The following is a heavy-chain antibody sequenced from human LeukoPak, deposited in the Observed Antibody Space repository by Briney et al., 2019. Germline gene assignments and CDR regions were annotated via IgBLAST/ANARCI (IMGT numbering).Heavy chain of an antibody. J-gene: IGHJ5*02. CDR2: LFSDGST. CDR3: TKEPAP. Sequence: PSETLSLTCTVSGGSISGYYWSWIRQPAGEGLEWIGRLFSDGSTTYNPSLKSRVTMSVDTSRNQFSLKLSSVTAADTAVYYCTKEPAPWGQGTLVTVSS. CDR1: GGSISGYY. V-gene: IGHV4-4*07.